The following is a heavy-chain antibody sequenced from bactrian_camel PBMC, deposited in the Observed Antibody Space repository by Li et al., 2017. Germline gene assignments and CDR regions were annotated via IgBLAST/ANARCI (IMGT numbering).Heavy chain of an antibody. D-gene: IGHD5*01. J-gene: IGHJ4*01. Sequence: QVQLVESGGGSMQAGGSLRLSCSASGVTRSTTCMGWYRQAPGKEREALATIYIRGGRTGYADSVKARFTISEDNAKNIMYLEMNDLKPEDTAMYYCAATTDCYPSPEYNYWGQGTQVTVS. V-gene: IGHV3S53*01. CDR2: IYIRGGRT. CDR3: AATTDCYPSPEYNY. CDR1: GVTRSTTC.